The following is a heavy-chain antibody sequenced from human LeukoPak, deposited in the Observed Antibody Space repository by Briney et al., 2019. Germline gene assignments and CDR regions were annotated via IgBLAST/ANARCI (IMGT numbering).Heavy chain of an antibody. V-gene: IGHV3-74*01. J-gene: IGHJ1*01. CDR1: GFTFSRYW. Sequence: GGSLRPSCAASGFTFSRYWMHWVRQAPGRGLVWVSRINGDGSSIRYADSVKGRFTNSRDNAKNTLYLQMNSLRAEDTAVYYCARDYDGSGYYSFQHWGQGTLVTVSS. D-gene: IGHD3-22*01. CDR2: INGDGSSI. CDR3: ARDYDGSGYYSFQH.